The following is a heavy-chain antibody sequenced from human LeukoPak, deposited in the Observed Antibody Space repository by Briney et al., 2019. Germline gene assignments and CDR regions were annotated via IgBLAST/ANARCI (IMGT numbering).Heavy chain of an antibody. CDR2: IYKSGST. J-gene: IGHJ4*02. CDR3: ARGRTNQDY. V-gene: IGHV4-31*03. Sequence: SQTLSLTCTVSGCSISSGGYYWSWIRQHPGXGLGWIGYIYKSGSTYYNPSLKSRVTMSVDTSKNQFSLQLSSVTAADTAVYYCARGRTNQDYWGQGTLVTVSS. CDR1: GCSISSGGYY.